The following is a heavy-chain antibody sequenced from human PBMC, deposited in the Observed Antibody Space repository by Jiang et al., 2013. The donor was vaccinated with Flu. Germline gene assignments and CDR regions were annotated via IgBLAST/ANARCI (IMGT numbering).Heavy chain of an antibody. CDR2: IIPIFGSP. V-gene: IGHV1-69*06. CDR1: RGTFITYA. D-gene: IGHD3-22*01. Sequence: GAEVKKPGSSVKVSCKTSRGTFITYAISWVRQAPGQGLEWMGGIIPIFGSPNYAQKFQGRVTITADKSTNTAYMELSSLRSEDTAVYYCASDFFHSGDYYRGEPRGYWYFDLWGRGTLVTVSS. CDR3: ASDFFHSGDYYRGEPRGYWYFDL. J-gene: IGHJ2*01.